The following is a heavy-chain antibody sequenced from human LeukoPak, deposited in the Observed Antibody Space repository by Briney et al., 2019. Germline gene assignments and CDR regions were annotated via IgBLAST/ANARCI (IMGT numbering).Heavy chain of an antibody. CDR1: GFTFDHYG. Sequence: PGRSLRLPCESSGFTFDHYGVSWVPHAATKGLECVSSIPYWNGGGTGYAGCVRGRFTVSRDNAKNSLYLQMNSLRAEDTALYYCARCSRSSTGCYSAFDIWGQGTVVTVSS. D-gene: IGHD2-2*02. CDR2: IPYWNGGGT. J-gene: IGHJ3*02. V-gene: IGHV3-20*04. CDR3: ARCSRSSTGCYSAFDI.